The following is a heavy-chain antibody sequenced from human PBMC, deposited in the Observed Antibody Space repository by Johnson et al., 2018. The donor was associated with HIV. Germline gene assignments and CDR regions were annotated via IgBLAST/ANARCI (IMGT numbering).Heavy chain of an antibody. CDR3: ASTQLPIGFDI. J-gene: IGHJ3*02. CDR1: GFTFSNYA. Sequence: VQLVESGGGVVQPGRSLRLSCAASGFTFSNYAMHWVRQTPGKGLEWVAVISYDGSNKYYADSVKGRFTISRDNSKNTLYLQMNSLRAEDTAVYYCASTQLPIGFDIWGQGTMVTVSS. CDR2: ISYDGSNK. V-gene: IGHV3-30*04. D-gene: IGHD2-2*01.